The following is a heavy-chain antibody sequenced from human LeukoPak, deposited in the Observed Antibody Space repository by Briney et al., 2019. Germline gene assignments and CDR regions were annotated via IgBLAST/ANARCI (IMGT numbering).Heavy chain of an antibody. CDR1: GHTLTGLA. J-gene: IGHJ3*02. V-gene: IGHV1-24*01. CDR3: AYRPPGDESFDI. Sequence: ASVKVSCKVSGHTLTGLAIHWVRQGTGKGLEWMGGSDPEDGETIYAQKFKGRVTMTEDTATDTAYMELRSLRSEDTAVYYCAYRPPGDESFDIWGQGT. CDR2: SDPEDGET. D-gene: IGHD3-16*01.